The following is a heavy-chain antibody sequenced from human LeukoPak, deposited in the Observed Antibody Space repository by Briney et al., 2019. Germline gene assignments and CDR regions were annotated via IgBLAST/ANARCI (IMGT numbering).Heavy chain of an antibody. V-gene: IGHV3-30*18. D-gene: IGHD3-10*01. J-gene: IGHJ4*02. Sequence: GGSLRLSCAASGFTFSSYGMHWVRQAPGKGLEWVAVISYDGSNKYYADSVKGRFTISRDNSKNTLYLQMNSLRAEDTAVYYCAKSRVRGVIRVDNDYWGQGTLVAVSS. CDR1: GFTFSSYG. CDR2: ISYDGSNK. CDR3: AKSRVRGVIRVDNDY.